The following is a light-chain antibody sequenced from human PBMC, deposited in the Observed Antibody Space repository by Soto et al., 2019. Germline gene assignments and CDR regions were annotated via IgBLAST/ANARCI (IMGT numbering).Light chain of an antibody. CDR3: QQRYSWPLT. CDR2: DAS. CDR1: QSISSY. V-gene: IGKV3-11*01. Sequence: EIVLTQSPATLSLSPGERATLSCRASQSISSYLAWYQQKPGQPPRLVIYDASNRATGIPARFSGSGSVTDFTLTISSLEPEDFAVYYCQQRYSWPLTFGGVNNVEIK. J-gene: IGKJ4*01.